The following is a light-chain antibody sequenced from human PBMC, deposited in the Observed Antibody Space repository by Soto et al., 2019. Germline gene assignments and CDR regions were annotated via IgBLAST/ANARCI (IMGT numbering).Light chain of an antibody. CDR2: SNN. CDR1: SSNIGSNT. J-gene: IGLJ1*01. Sequence: QSVVTQPPSASGNPGQRVTISCSGSSSNIGSNTVSWYQQVPGTAPKLPIYSNNQRPSGVPDRFSGSKSGTSASLATSGLQSEDEADYYCAAWDDSLNALVFGTGTKVTVL. V-gene: IGLV1-44*01. CDR3: AAWDDSLNALV.